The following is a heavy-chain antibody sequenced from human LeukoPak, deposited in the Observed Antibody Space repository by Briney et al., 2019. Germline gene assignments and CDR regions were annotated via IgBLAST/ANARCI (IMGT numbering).Heavy chain of an antibody. CDR3: ARGITMAPFDI. Sequence: PGGSLRLSCAASGFTFRIYGMYWVRQAPGKGLEWVAFIRYDGSEKYYADSVKGRFTISRDNSKNTLYLQMKSLRPEDTAVYYCARGITMAPFDIWGQGTMVTVSS. CDR2: IRYDGSEK. CDR1: GFTFRIYG. D-gene: IGHD3-10*01. J-gene: IGHJ3*02. V-gene: IGHV3-30*02.